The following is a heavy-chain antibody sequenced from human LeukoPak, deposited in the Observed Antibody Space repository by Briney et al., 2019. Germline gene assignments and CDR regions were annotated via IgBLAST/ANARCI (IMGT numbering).Heavy chain of an antibody. Sequence: GGSLRLSCAASGFTFSSYSMNWVRQAPGKGLEWVSPISSSSSYIYYADSVKGRFTISRDNAKNSLYLQMNSLRAEDTAVYYCARLGDWDWFDPWGQGTLVTVSS. CDR2: ISSSSSYI. CDR3: ARLGDWDWFDP. D-gene: IGHD3-10*01. CDR1: GFTFSSYS. V-gene: IGHV3-21*01. J-gene: IGHJ5*02.